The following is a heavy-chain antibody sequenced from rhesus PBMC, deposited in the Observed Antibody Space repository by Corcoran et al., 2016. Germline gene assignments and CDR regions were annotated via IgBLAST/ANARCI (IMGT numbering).Heavy chain of an antibody. J-gene: IGHJ4*01. V-gene: IGHV4-169*01. Sequence: QLQLQESGTGLVKRSETLSVTCAVSGGSISSSYWSWIRQAPGKGREWVGYIDGSCIRTNYNPSLKSRVTLSVDTSNHPLSLKLSSVTAADTSVYSCASHCSSSYCSSSGFDYWGQGVLVTVSS. CDR2: IDGSCIRT. D-gene: IGHD2-15*01. CDR1: GGSISSSY. CDR3: ASHCSSSYCSSSGFDY.